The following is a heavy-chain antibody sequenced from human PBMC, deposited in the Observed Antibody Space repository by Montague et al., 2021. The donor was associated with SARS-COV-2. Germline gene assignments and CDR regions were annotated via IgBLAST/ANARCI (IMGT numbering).Heavy chain of an antibody. CDR3: AREGIPTPGAEWKILHYHGMDV. D-gene: IGHD1-14*01. Sequence: SETLCLTCTVSGGSISAYYWSWIRQPPGKGLEWIAYMYNSRSSNYNPSLKSRVSISVDTSKSQFSLKLTSVTAADTAVYYCAREGIPTPGAEWKILHYHGMDVWGQGTTVTVSS. J-gene: IGHJ6*02. V-gene: IGHV4-59*13. CDR1: GGSISAYY. CDR2: MYNSRSS.